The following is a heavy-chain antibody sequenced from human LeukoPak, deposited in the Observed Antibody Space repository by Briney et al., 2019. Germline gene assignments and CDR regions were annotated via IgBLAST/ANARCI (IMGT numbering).Heavy chain of an antibody. V-gene: IGHV1-69*13. CDR2: IIPIFGTA. CDR3: AREGPDYGDEYFDY. Sequence: SVKVSCKASGGTFSSYAISWVRQAPGQGLEWMGGIIPIFGTANYAQKFQGRATITADESTSTAYMELSSLRSEDTAVYYCAREGPDYGDEYFDYWGQGTLVTVSS. J-gene: IGHJ4*02. CDR1: GGTFSSYA. D-gene: IGHD4-17*01.